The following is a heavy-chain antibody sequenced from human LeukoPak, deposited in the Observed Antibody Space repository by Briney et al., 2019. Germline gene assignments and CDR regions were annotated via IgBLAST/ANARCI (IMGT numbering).Heavy chain of an antibody. CDR3: ARVGYDSSGYYSGYFDY. Sequence: SETLSLTCTVSGGSISGYYWSWIRQPPGKGLEWIAYIYYNGISNYNPSLKSRVTISVDSSKNQFSLKLTSVTAADTAVYYCARVGYDSSGYYSGYFDYWGQGTLVTVSS. CDR1: GGSISGYY. D-gene: IGHD3-22*01. J-gene: IGHJ4*02. CDR2: IYYNGIS. V-gene: IGHV4-59*01.